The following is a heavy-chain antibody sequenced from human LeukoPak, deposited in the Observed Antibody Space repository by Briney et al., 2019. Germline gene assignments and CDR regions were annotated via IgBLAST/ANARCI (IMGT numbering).Heavy chain of an antibody. CDR2: ISSSGTTI. V-gene: IGHV3-11*01. CDR3: ARERYDCVWGSYRYFFDY. J-gene: IGHJ4*02. CDR1: GFTFSDYY. D-gene: IGHD3-16*02. Sequence: GGSLRLSCAASGFTFSDYYMSWIRQAPGKGLEWVSYISSSGTTIYYADSVKGRFPISRANAKNSLHLQMNSLRAEDTAVYYGARERYDCVWGSYRYFFDYWGQGTLVTVSS.